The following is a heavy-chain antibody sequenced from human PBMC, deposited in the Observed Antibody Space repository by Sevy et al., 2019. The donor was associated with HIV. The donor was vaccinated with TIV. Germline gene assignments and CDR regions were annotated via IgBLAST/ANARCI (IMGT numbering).Heavy chain of an antibody. D-gene: IGHD1-26*01. V-gene: IGHV3-21*01. CDR2: ISSTGKYI. CDR3: AREGTGRGYYYGLDV. Sequence: GGSLRLSCAASGFTFIGYTMNWVRQAPGKGLEWVSSISSTGKYIYYAELLKGRFTVSRDNADNSLYLQINSLRAEDTAIYYCAREGTGRGYYYGLDVWGQGTTVTVSS. J-gene: IGHJ6*02. CDR1: GFTFIGYT.